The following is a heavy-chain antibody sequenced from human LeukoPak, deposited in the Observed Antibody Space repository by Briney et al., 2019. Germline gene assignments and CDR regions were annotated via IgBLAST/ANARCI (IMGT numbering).Heavy chain of an antibody. D-gene: IGHD6-19*01. CDR3: ARGLVAGYY. CDR2: ISSSGGTI. CDR1: GFTFSSYE. J-gene: IGHJ4*02. Sequence: GGSLRLSCAASGFTFSSYEMNWVRQAPGKGPEWVPYISSSGGTIYSADSVEGRFTISRDNAKNSLYLQMNSLRAEDTAVYYCARGLVAGYYWGQGTLVTVSS. V-gene: IGHV3-48*03.